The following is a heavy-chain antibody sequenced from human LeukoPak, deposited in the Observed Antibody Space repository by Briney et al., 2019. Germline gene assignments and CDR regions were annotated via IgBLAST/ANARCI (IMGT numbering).Heavy chain of an antibody. CDR1: GFTFRGYW. CDR3: VSFYETY. Sequence: GGSLRLSCAASGFTFRGYWMYWVRQAPGKGLVWVSHINSDGSWTSYADSVKGRFTISKDNAKNTVYLQMNNLRAEDTAVYYCVSFYETYWGRGTLVTVSS. D-gene: IGHD2-2*01. CDR2: INSDGSWT. V-gene: IGHV3-74*01. J-gene: IGHJ4*02.